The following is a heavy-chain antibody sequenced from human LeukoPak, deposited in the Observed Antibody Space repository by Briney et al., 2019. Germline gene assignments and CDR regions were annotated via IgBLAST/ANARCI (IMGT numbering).Heavy chain of an antibody. D-gene: IGHD3-10*01. Sequence: SETLSLTCTASGGSISSYYWSWIRQPAGKGLEWIGRIYTSGSTNYNPSLKSRVTMSVDTSKNQFSLKLSSVTAADTAVYYCARVSSYYGSGSYYGWFDPWGQGTLVTVSS. V-gene: IGHV4-4*07. CDR2: IYTSGST. CDR1: GGSISSYY. CDR3: ARVSSYYGSGSYYGWFDP. J-gene: IGHJ5*02.